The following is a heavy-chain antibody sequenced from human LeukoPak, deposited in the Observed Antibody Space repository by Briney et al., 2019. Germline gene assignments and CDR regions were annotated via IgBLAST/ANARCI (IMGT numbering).Heavy chain of an antibody. CDR3: TRDHCSFANWYEDCYHGMDV. V-gene: IGHV1-2*02. Sequence: ASVKVSCKSSGYTFTDYYMHWVRQAPGQGLDWMGWINPNNDGPPYAQNFQGRVTMTRDTSISTVYMELRRLRSDDSAIYYCTRDHCSFANWYEDCYHGMDVWGQGTTVTVSS. CDR1: GYTFTDYY. CDR2: INPNNDGP. J-gene: IGHJ6*02. D-gene: IGHD2-2*01.